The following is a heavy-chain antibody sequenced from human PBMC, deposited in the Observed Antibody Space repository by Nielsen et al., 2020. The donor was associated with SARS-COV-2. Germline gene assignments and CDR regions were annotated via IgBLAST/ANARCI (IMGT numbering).Heavy chain of an antibody. D-gene: IGHD3-10*01. Sequence: GESLKISCAVSGFTFSTCSNCAMDWVRQAPGKGLEWVAFLSSEGTKEFYTDSVQGRFIISRDNSKNTLNLQMSSLRPEDSAVYYCARDGDYRGSGNYYFDSWGQGTLVAVSS. CDR2: LSSEGTKE. CDR3: ARDGDYRGSGNYYFDS. CDR1: GFTFSTCSNCA. V-gene: IGHV3-30-3*01. J-gene: IGHJ4*02.